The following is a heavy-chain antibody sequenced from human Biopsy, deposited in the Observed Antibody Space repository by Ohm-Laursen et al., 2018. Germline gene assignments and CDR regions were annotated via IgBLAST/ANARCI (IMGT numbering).Heavy chain of an antibody. CDR3: ARDRDRRGWFDP. J-gene: IGHJ5*02. Sequence: SETLSLTCTVSGGPLSSYSWSWIRQPAGKGLEWIGQIYTSGITNYNPSLKSRVTMSVDTSKNKFSLRVSSVTAADTAAYYCARDRDRRGWFDPWGQGTLVTVSS. V-gene: IGHV4-4*07. D-gene: IGHD1-14*01. CDR2: IYTSGIT. CDR1: GGPLSSYS.